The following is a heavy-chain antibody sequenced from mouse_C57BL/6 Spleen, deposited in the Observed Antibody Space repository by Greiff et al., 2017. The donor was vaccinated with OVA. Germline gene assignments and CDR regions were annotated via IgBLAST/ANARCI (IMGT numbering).Heavy chain of an antibody. J-gene: IGHJ4*01. Sequence: VQRVESGAELARPGASVKLSCKASGYTFTSYGISWVKQRTGQGLEWIGEIYPRSGNTYYNEKFKGKATLTADKSSSTAYMELRSLTSEDSAVYFCATRPRVDGYYDYAMDYWGQGTSVTVSS. V-gene: IGHV1-81*01. CDR3: ATRPRVDGYYDYAMDY. CDR1: GYTFTSYG. D-gene: IGHD2-3*01. CDR2: IYPRSGNT.